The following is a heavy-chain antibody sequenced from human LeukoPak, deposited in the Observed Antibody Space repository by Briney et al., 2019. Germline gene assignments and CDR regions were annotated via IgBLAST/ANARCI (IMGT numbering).Heavy chain of an antibody. Sequence: GGSLRLSCAASGFTLSDYYMSWIRQAPGKGLEWVSYTSSSGRTIYYADSVKGRFTISRDNAKNSLYLQLNSLRAEDTAVYYCARDRTYYYGSGSYYFDFWGQGTLVTVSS. V-gene: IGHV3-11*01. CDR3: ARDRTYYYGSGSYYFDF. D-gene: IGHD3-10*01. CDR2: TSSSGRTI. CDR1: GFTLSDYY. J-gene: IGHJ4*02.